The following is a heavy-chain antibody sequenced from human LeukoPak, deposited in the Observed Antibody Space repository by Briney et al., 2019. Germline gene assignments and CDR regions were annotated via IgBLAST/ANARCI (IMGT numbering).Heavy chain of an antibody. CDR3: ARVSPRSSSVDY. Sequence: GGSLRLSCAASGFTFSSYSMNWVRQAPGKGLEWVSSISSSSSYIYYADSVKGRFTISRDNAKNSLYLQMNSLRAGDTAVYYCARVSPRSSSVDYWGQGTLVTVSS. CDR1: GFTFSSYS. J-gene: IGHJ4*02. V-gene: IGHV3-21*01. D-gene: IGHD6-6*01. CDR2: ISSSSSYI.